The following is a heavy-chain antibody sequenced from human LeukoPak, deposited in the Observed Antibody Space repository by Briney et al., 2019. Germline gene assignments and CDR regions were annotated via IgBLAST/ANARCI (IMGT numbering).Heavy chain of an antibody. Sequence: PGGSLRLSCAASGFTFSSYSMNWVRQAPGKGLEWVSYISSSSSTIYYADSVKGRFTISRDNAKKTLYLQMNRLRAEDTAAYYCARNLWFGDYWGRGTLVTVSP. CDR1: GFTFSSYS. V-gene: IGHV3-48*01. CDR3: ARNLWFGDY. D-gene: IGHD3-10*01. CDR2: ISSSSSTI. J-gene: IGHJ4*02.